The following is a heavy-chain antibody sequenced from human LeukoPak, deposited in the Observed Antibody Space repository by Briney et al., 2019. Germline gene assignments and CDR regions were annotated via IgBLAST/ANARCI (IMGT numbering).Heavy chain of an antibody. CDR1: GFTFSSYA. J-gene: IGHJ3*02. CDR3: AKEIPDYYDSSGYYEGAFDI. V-gene: IGHV3-23*01. Sequence: GGSLSLSCAASGFTFSSYAMSWVRQAPGKGLEWVSAISGSGGSTYYADPVKGRFTISRDNSKNTLYLQMNSLRAEDTAVYYCAKEIPDYYDSSGYYEGAFDIWGQGTMVTVSS. D-gene: IGHD3-22*01. CDR2: ISGSGGST.